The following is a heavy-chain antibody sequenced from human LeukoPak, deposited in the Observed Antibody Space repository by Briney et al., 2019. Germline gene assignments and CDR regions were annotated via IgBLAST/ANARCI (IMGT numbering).Heavy chain of an antibody. CDR2: IYYSEST. J-gene: IGHJ4*02. D-gene: IGHD3-10*01. Sequence: SETLSLTCTVSGGSISSSSYYWGWIRQPPGKGLGWIGSIYYSESTYYNPSRNSRATISVDTSKNQFSLKLSSVTAADTAVYYCARLRSRGYYGSGSYSDYWGQGTLVTVSS. V-gene: IGHV4-39*01. CDR1: GGSISSSSYY. CDR3: ARLRSRGYYGSGSYSDY.